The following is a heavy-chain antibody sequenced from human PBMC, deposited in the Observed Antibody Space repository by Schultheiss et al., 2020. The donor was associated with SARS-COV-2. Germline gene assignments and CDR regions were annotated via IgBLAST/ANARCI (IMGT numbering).Heavy chain of an antibody. CDR1: GGSISSYY. V-gene: IGHV4-4*07. CDR2: IYTSGST. CDR3: ARDYGPYDYGDYGFDYYYGMDV. Sequence: SQTLSLTCTVSGGSISSYYWSWIRQPAGKGLEWIGRIYTSGSTNYNPSLKSRVTMSVDTSKNQFSLKLSSVTAADTAVYYCARDYGPYDYGDYGFDYYYGMDVWGQGTTVTVSS. J-gene: IGHJ6*02. D-gene: IGHD4-17*01.